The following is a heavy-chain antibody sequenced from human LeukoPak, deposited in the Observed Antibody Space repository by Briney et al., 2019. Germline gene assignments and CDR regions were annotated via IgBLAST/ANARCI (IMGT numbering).Heavy chain of an antibody. CDR3: ATNLVVPPASYYYYMDV. D-gene: IGHD2-2*01. CDR1: GFTFSRSW. V-gene: IGHV3-7*01. Sequence: GGSLRLSCAASGFTFSRSWMSWVRQAPGKGLEWVANIKQDGSEEYYVDSVKGRFTISRDNAKNSLYLQMNSLRAEDTAVYYCATNLVVPPASYYYYMDVWGKGTTVTVSS. J-gene: IGHJ6*03. CDR2: IKQDGSEE.